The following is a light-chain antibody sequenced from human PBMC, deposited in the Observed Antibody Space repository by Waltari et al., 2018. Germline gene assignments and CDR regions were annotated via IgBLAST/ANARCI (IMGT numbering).Light chain of an antibody. V-gene: IGLV2-14*03. J-gene: IGLJ2*01. CDR2: DVS. CDR3: SSYTNTNTLV. CDR1: SNDVGVYNY. Sequence: QSALTQPASVSGSPGQSITISCTGTSNDVGVYNYVSWYQHLPGKAPKLIIYDVSRWPSGVSNRFSGSKSGNTASLTISGLQAEDEADYYCSSYTNTNTLVFGGGTKVTVL.